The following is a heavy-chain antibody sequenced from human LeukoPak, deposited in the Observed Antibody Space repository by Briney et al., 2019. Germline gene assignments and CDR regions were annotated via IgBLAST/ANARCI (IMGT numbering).Heavy chain of an antibody. CDR2: ISGDGADL. Sequence: GGSLRLSCAASGFTFSNYAMIWVRQTPGKGLEWVSSISGDGADLYSTDSVKGRFTISRDNSKNTLYLQMDSLRAEDTAVYYCAYDSSGYYHLAYWGQGTLVTVSS. V-gene: IGHV3-23*01. D-gene: IGHD3-22*01. CDR1: GFTFSNYA. CDR3: AYDSSGYYHLAY. J-gene: IGHJ4*02.